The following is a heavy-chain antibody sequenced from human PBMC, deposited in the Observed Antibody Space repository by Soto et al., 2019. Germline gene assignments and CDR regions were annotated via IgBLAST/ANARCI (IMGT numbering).Heavy chain of an antibody. Sequence: EVQLVESGGGVVQPGGSLRLSCAASGFTFSSYWMHWVRQAPGKGLVWVSRIHSDGSTNYADSVKGRFTISRDNAKNTLYLQMNSLRAEDTAVYYCARGSSTQGGYWGQGTLVTVSS. CDR2: IHSDGST. J-gene: IGHJ4*02. CDR3: ARGSSTQGGY. CDR1: GFTFSSYW. V-gene: IGHV3-74*01. D-gene: IGHD6-13*01.